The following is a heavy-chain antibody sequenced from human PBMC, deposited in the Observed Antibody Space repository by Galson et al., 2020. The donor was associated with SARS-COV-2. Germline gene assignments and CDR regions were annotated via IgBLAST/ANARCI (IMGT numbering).Heavy chain of an antibody. V-gene: IGHV1-18*04. CDR1: GYTFTSYG. J-gene: IGHJ4*02. CDR3: ARIPRPTVFPERIYYFDY. D-gene: IGHD2-21*01. CDR2: ISAYNGNT. Sequence: ASVTVSCKASGYTFTSYGISWVRQAPGQGLEWMGWISAYNGNTNYAQKLQGRVTMTTDTSTSTAYMELRSLRSDDTAVYYCARIPRPTVFPERIYYFDYWGQGTRVTVSS.